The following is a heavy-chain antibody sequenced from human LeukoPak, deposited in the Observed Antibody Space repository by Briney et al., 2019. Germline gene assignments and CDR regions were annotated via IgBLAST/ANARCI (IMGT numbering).Heavy chain of an antibody. J-gene: IGHJ4*02. V-gene: IGHV3-7*01. Sequence: GGPLRLSCAASGFTFSGYWMSWVRQAPGKGLEWVANIKQDGSEKYYVDSVKGRFTISRDNAKNSVSLQMNSLRAEDTALYYCATDGGPFDNWGQGTLVTVSS. CDR3: ATDGGPFDN. CDR1: GFTFSGYW. CDR2: IKQDGSEK.